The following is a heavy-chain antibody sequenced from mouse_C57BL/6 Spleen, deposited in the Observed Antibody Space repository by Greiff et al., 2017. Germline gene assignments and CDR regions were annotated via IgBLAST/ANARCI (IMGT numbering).Heavy chain of an antibody. CDR3: AKEGKLPDFDY. CDR2: IWGDGST. CDR1: GFSLTSYG. V-gene: IGHV2-3*01. J-gene: IGHJ2*01. D-gene: IGHD1-1*01. Sequence: VQLVESGPGLVAPSQSLSITCTVSGFSLTSYGVSWVRQPPGKGLEWLGVIWGDGSTNYHSALISRLSISKDNAKSQVFLKMNSLQTDDTATYDCAKEGKLPDFDYWGQGTTLTVSS.